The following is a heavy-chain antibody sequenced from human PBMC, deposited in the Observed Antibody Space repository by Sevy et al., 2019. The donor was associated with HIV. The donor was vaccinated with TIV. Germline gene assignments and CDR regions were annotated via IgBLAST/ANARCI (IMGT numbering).Heavy chain of an antibody. J-gene: IGHJ4*02. CDR2: ISYDGINK. CDR3: ARALPQLLPWELSRRSDY. D-gene: IGHD1-26*01. CDR1: GFSFSNYA. Sequence: GGSLRLSCAASGFSFSNYAMHWVRQSPGKGLEWVAMISYDGINKDYADSVKGRFTLTRENSKNTLFLQMNSLSAEDTALYYCARALPQLLPWELSRRSDYWGQGTLVTVSS. V-gene: IGHV3-30*04.